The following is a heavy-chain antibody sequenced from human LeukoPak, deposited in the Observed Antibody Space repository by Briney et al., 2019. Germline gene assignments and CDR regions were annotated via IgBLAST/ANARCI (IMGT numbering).Heavy chain of an antibody. CDR2: ISSSGSTI. CDR1: GFTFSDYY. Sequence: GGSLRLSCAASGFTFSDYYMSWIRQAPGKGLEWVSYISSSGSTIYYADSVKGRFTISRDNAKNSLYLRMNGLRAEDTAVYYCARDKREGYSYGSNWFDPWGQGTLVTVSS. CDR3: ARDKREGYSYGSNWFDP. D-gene: IGHD5-18*01. V-gene: IGHV3-11*04. J-gene: IGHJ5*02.